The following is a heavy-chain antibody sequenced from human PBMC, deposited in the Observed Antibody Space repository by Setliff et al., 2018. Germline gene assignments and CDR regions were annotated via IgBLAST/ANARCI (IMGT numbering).Heavy chain of an antibody. D-gene: IGHD3-22*01. CDR3: ARLALTGYDSSGYYYALDYYYYMDV. CDR2: ISGSGGST. J-gene: IGHJ6*03. Sequence: GGSLRLSCAASGFTFSASSMHWVRQAPGKGLEWVSGISGSGGSTYHADSVKGRFTISRDNSKNTLYLQMNSLSAEDTALYYCARLALTGYDSSGYYYALDYYYYMDVWGKGTTVTVSS. V-gene: IGHV3-23*01. CDR1: GFTFSASS.